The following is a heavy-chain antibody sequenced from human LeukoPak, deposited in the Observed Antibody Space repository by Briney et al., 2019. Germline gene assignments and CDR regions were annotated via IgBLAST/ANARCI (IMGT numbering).Heavy chain of an antibody. D-gene: IGHD6-6*01. J-gene: IGHJ6*03. Sequence: SETLSLTCTVSGGSISSYYWSWIRQPPGKGLEWIAYIYYSGSTYYNPSLKSRVTISVDTSKNQFSLELSSVTAADTAVYYCARGGSSGYYYYMDVWGKGTTVTVSS. CDR2: IYYSGST. CDR3: ARGGSSGYYYYMDV. V-gene: IGHV4-59*08. CDR1: GGSISSYY.